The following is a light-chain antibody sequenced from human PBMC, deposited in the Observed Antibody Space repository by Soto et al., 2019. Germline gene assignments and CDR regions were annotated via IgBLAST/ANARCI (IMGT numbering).Light chain of an antibody. V-gene: IGLV2-11*01. J-gene: IGLJ1*01. CDR3: CSYAGTTHV. Sequence: QSALTQPPSVSGSPGQSVTISCTGTSSDIGGYNYVSWYHQLPGKAPKLMIYDVSKRPSGVPDRFSGSNSCNTASLTISGLQAEDEADYYCCSYAGTTHVFGTGTKLTVL. CDR2: DVS. CDR1: SSDIGGYNY.